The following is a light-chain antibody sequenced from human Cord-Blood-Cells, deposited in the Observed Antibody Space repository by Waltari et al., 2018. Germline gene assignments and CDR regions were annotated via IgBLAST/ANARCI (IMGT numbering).Light chain of an antibody. J-gene: IGKJ1*01. CDR3: MQGTHWPWT. Sequence: DVVMTQSPLSLPVTLGQPASISCRSSQSLVYSDGNTYLNWFQQRPGQSPRRLIYKVSNRDSGVPDRVIGSGSGTDFTLKISRVEAGDVGVYYCMQGTHWPWTFGQGTKVEIK. CDR1: QSLVYSDGNTY. V-gene: IGKV2-30*01. CDR2: KVS.